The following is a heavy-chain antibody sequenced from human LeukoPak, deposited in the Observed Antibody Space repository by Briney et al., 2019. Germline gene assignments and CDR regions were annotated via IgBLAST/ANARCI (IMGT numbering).Heavy chain of an antibody. CDR2: IDHTGST. Sequence: SETLSLTCTLSGGSISTYYWSWIRQPPGKGLEWIGYIDHTGSTNYNPSLNSRVTISRDTSKTHFSLELSSVTAADTAVYFCARGRVSSSSWSSTYYYYFYMDVWGKGTTVTVSS. V-gene: IGHV4-59*01. D-gene: IGHD6-13*01. CDR1: GGSISTYY. CDR3: ARGRVSSSSWSSTYYYYFYMDV. J-gene: IGHJ6*03.